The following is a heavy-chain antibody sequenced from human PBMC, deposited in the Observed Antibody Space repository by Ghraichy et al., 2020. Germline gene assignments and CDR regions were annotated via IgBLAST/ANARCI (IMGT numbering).Heavy chain of an antibody. D-gene: IGHD6-19*01. CDR2: ISYDGSNK. CDR1: GFTFSSYG. CDR3: AKDPFKGIAVAGYFDY. Sequence: GGSLRLSCAASGFTFSSYGMHWVRQAPGKGLEWVAVISYDGSNKYYADSVKGRFTISRDNSKNTLYLQMNSLRAEDTAVYYCAKDPFKGIAVAGYFDYWGQGTLVTVSS. V-gene: IGHV3-30*18. J-gene: IGHJ4*02.